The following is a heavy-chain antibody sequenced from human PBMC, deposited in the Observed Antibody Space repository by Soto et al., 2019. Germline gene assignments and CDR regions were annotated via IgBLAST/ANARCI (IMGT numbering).Heavy chain of an antibody. J-gene: IGHJ4*02. CDR1: GGSFSDYS. CDR3: ARGSHKLHSYDSSGFYHYVDY. CDR2: INDSGST. D-gene: IGHD3-22*01. V-gene: IGHV4-34*01. Sequence: SETLSLTCDVYGGSFSDYSWTWIRQPPGKGLEWIGEINDSGSTNYTPSLERRVTISRDTSKNRFSLKLSSVTAADTAVYYCARGSHKLHSYDSSGFYHYVDYWGQGSLVTVSS.